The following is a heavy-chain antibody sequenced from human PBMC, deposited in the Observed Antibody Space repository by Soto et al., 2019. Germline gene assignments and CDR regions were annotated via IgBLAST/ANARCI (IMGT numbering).Heavy chain of an antibody. CDR1: GGSISSGGYS. CDR2: IHQTGIT. V-gene: IGHV4-30-2*01. J-gene: IGHJ4*02. Sequence: TLSLTCAVSGGSISSGGYSWSWIRQPPGKGLEWIGYIHQTGITYYNPSLKSRVTISLDRSNNQFSLNLSSVTAADTAVYFCARDRKESNYFDYWGKGTLVTVSS. CDR3: ARDRKESNYFDY.